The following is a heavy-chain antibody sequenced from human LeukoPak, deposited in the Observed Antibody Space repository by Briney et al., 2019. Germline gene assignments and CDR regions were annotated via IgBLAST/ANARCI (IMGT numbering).Heavy chain of an antibody. D-gene: IGHD3-10*01. CDR1: GFTFSSYA. CDR3: ARSPGEVVNPEYAFDI. V-gene: IGHV3-64*01. Sequence: GGSLRLSCAASGFTFSSYAMHWVRQAPGKGLEYVSAISNNGGSTYYANSVKGRFTISRDNSKNTLYLQMGSLRAEDMAVYYCARSPGEVVNPEYAFDIWGQGTMVTVSS. CDR2: ISNNGGST. J-gene: IGHJ3*02.